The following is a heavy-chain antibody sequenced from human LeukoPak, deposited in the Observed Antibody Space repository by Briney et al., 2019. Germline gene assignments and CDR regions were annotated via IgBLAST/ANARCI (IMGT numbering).Heavy chain of an antibody. J-gene: IGHJ4*02. CDR2: ISAYNGNT. V-gene: IGHV1-18*04. CDR3: ATGPGIAVADY. CDR1: GYTFTGYY. D-gene: IGHD6-13*01. Sequence: ASVKVSCKASGYTFTGYYMHWVRQAPGQGLEWMGWISAYNGNTNYAQKLQGRVTMTTDTSTSTAYMELRSLRSDDTAVYYCATGPGIAVADYWGQGTLVTVSS.